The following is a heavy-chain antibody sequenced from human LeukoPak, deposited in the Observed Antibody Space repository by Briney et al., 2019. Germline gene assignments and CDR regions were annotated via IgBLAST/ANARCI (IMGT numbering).Heavy chain of an antibody. Sequence: GGSLRLSCAASGVTFSSYWMSWVRQAPGKGLEWVANIKQDGSEKYYVDSVKGRLTISRDNAKNSLYLQMNSLRAEDTAVYYRARDGYSGSNTNYFDYWGQGTLVTVSS. D-gene: IGHD5-12*01. CDR3: ARDGYSGSNTNYFDY. J-gene: IGHJ4*02. V-gene: IGHV3-7*01. CDR2: IKQDGSEK. CDR1: GVTFSSYW.